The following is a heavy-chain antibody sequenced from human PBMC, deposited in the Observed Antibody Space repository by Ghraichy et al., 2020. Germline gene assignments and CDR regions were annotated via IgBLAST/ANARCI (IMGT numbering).Heavy chain of an antibody. Sequence: GGSLRLSCAASGFTFSSYAMHWVRQAPGKGLEWVAVISYDGSNKYYADSVKGRFTISRDNSKNTLYLQMNSLRAEDTAVYYCARDGYDIFGAFDIWGQGTMVTVSS. CDR2: ISYDGSNK. J-gene: IGHJ3*02. CDR1: GFTFSSYA. V-gene: IGHV3-30*04. D-gene: IGHD3-9*01. CDR3: ARDGYDIFGAFDI.